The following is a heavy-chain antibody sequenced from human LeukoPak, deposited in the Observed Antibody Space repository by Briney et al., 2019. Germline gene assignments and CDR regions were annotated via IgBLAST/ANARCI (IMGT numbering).Heavy chain of an antibody. Sequence: SETLSLTCSVSGGSISSYYWSWIRQPPGKGLEWIGYIYYSGSTNYNPSLKSRVTISVDTSKNQFSLNLSSVTAADTAVYYCAREGYCSGTSCYNFNYWGQGTLVTVSS. V-gene: IGHV4-59*12. CDR3: AREGYCSGTSCYNFNY. D-gene: IGHD2-2*02. J-gene: IGHJ4*02. CDR2: IYYSGST. CDR1: GGSISSYY.